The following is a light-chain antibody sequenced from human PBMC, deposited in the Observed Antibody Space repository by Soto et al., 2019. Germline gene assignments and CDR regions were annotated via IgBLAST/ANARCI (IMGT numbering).Light chain of an antibody. J-gene: IGKJ1*01. Sequence: EIVLTQSPVTLSFFPFERATLSFRASQSVTAGYFAWYQQKPGQAPRLLIYETSSRTTGTPDRFSGSGSGTDFTLTISRLEPEDFAVYYCQQYGNSPTFGQGTKVDIK. CDR1: QSVTAGY. CDR3: QQYGNSPT. CDR2: ETS. V-gene: IGKV3-20*01.